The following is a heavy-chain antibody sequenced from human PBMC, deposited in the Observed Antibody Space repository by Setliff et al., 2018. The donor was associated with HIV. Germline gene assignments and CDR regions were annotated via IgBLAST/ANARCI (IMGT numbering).Heavy chain of an antibody. J-gene: IGHJ1*01. V-gene: IGHV3-30*02. CDR1: GFTFSYYG. D-gene: IGHD3-16*02. CDR2: IRYDGSYK. CDR3: ARDYSTYDYVWGSYRYEEYFQH. Sequence: PGGSLRLSCAASGFTFSYYGMHWVRQAPGKGLEWVTSIRYDGSYKYYADSVRGRFTISRDNSKNTLYLQMNSLRAEDTAVYYCARDYSTYDYVWGSYRYEEYFQHWGQGTLVTVSS.